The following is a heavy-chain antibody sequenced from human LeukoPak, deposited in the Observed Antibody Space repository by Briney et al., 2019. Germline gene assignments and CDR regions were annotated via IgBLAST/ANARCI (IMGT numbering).Heavy chain of an antibody. CDR2: IKNDGSEE. CDR1: GFTFSRYW. Sequence: GALRLSCAASGFTFSRYWMRWVRQAPGKGLEGVANIKNDGSEEYYVDYVKGRFTISRDNARNSLFLQMNSLTVEDTAVYYCARAIRGSAVDTGDRWGQGTLVTVSS. J-gene: IGHJ4*02. V-gene: IGHV3-7*01. CDR3: ARAIRGSAVDTGDR. D-gene: IGHD3-10*01.